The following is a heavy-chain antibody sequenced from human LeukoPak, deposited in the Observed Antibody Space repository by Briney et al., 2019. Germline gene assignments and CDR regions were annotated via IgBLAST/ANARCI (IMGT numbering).Heavy chain of an antibody. CDR1: GGSFSGYY. CDR3: AREALGDSSGYYDY. V-gene: IGHV4-34*01. Sequence: SETLSLTCAVYGGSFSGYYWSWIRQPPGKGLEWIGEINHSGSTNYNPSLKSRVTMSVDTSKNQFSLKLSSVTAADTAVYYCAREALGDSSGYYDYWGQGTLVTVSS. CDR2: INHSGST. J-gene: IGHJ4*02. D-gene: IGHD3-22*01.